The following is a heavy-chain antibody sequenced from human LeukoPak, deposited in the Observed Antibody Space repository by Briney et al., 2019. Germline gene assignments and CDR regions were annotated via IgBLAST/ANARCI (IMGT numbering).Heavy chain of an antibody. CDR3: ASSMVRGVGGRFFDY. Sequence: SETLSLICSVSGGSISSYYWSWIRQPPGKGLEWIAYIHYSGSTNYNPSLKSRVTMSVDTSKNQFSLKLSSVTAADTAVYYCASSMVRGVGGRFFDYWGQGTLVTVSS. V-gene: IGHV4-59*12. D-gene: IGHD3-10*01. J-gene: IGHJ4*02. CDR1: GGSISSYY. CDR2: IHYSGST.